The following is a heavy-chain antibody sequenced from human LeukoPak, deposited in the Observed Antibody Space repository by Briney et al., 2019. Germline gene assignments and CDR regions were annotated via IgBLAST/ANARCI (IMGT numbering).Heavy chain of an antibody. V-gene: IGHV4-4*07. CDR2: MYSNGNG. D-gene: IGHD3-3*01. Sequence: SETLSLTCTVSGGSISSYYWSWIRQPPGKGLEWIGRMYSNGNGNYSPSLKSRVTMSVDTSKNQFSLRLTSVTAADTAVYYCARDESGSGYSFDYWGQGTQVTVSS. J-gene: IGHJ4*02. CDR3: ARDESGSGYSFDY. CDR1: GGSISSYY.